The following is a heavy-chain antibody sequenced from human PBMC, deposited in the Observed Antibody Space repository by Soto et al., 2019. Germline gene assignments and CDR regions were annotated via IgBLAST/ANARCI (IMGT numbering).Heavy chain of an antibody. V-gene: IGHV1-69*02. Sequence: QVQLVQSGAEVKKPGSSVKVSCKASGGTFSSYTISWVRQAPGQGLEWMGRIIPILGIANYAQKFQGRVTLTADKSTSTAYMELSSLRSEDTAVYYCARQYCSSTSCRDWYFDLWGRGTLVTVSS. D-gene: IGHD2-2*01. CDR1: GGTFSSYT. CDR2: IIPILGIA. J-gene: IGHJ2*01. CDR3: ARQYCSSTSCRDWYFDL.